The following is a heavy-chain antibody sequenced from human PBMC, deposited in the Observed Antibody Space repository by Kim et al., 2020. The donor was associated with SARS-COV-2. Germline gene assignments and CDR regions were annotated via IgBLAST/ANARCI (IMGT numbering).Heavy chain of an antibody. V-gene: IGHV3-23*01. CDR3: VSTRLGTIGYDN. Sequence: GGSLRLSCAASGITFSTYTMTWVRQAPGRGLEWVSSLSPSGSGKYFGDSVKGRFTVSIDNSMNTLYLEMNSLRAEDTAVYYCVSTRLGTIGYDNWGQGT. CDR1: GITFSTYT. J-gene: IGHJ4*02. CDR2: LSPSGSGK. D-gene: IGHD2-2*01.